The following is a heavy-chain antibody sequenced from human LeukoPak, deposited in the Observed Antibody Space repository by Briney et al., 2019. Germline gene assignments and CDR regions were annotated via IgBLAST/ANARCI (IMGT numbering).Heavy chain of an antibody. D-gene: IGHD6-13*01. V-gene: IGHV1-69*06. J-gene: IGHJ6*03. CDR1: GYTFTSYG. CDR3: ARVVGLTGYSSNWYSGYYYYMDV. CDR2: IIPIFGTT. Sequence: SVKVSCKPSGYTFTSYGLSWVRQTPGQGLEWMGGIIPIFGTTNYAQKFQDRVTITADKSTSTAYMKLSSLRSEDTAVYYCARVVGLTGYSSNWYSGYYYYMDVWGKGTTVTVSS.